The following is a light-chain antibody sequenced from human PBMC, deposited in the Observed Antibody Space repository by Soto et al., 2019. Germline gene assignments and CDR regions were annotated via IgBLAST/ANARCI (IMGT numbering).Light chain of an antibody. V-gene: IGKV1-39*01. CDR3: QQSYTKLWT. J-gene: IGKJ5*01. CDR2: AAS. Sequence: DIQLAQSPSTLSASVGDRVTITCRASQGISSLLAWYQQKPGKAPKLLIYAASSLESGVPSRFSGSGSGTDFTLTISSLQFEDCATYYCQQSYTKLWTFGQGTRLEIK. CDR1: QGISSL.